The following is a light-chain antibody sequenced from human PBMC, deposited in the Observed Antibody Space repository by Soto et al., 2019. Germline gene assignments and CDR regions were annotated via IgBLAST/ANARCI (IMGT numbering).Light chain of an antibody. Sequence: SVLTQPASVSGSPGQSITISCTGTSSDVGSYNLVSWYQQHPGKAPKVMIYEGSKRPSGVSNRFSGSKSGNTASLTISGLQAEDEADYYCCSYAGSSTLVFGGGTKLTVL. CDR1: SSDVGSYNL. V-gene: IGLV2-23*01. CDR2: EGS. J-gene: IGLJ2*01. CDR3: CSYAGSSTLV.